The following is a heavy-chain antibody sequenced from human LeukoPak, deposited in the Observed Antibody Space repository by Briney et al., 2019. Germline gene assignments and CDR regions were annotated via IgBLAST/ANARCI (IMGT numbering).Heavy chain of an antibody. CDR1: VITLGNYG. D-gene: IGHD3-10*01. CDR3: AKRGVVIRVFLVGFHKEAYYFDS. Sequence: GGSLRLSCAVSVITLGNYGMSWVRQPPGKGLEWVAGISDSGGSTNYADSVKGRFTISRDTPRNTLYLQMNSLRAEDTAVYFCAKRGVVIRVFLVGFHKEAYYFDSWGQGALVTGSS. CDR2: ISDSGGST. V-gene: IGHV3-23*01. J-gene: IGHJ4*02.